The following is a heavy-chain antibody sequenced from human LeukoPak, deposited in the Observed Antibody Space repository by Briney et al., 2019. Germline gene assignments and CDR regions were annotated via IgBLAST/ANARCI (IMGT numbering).Heavy chain of an antibody. CDR1: GFTFSSYA. J-gene: IGHJ4*02. V-gene: IGHV3-23*01. CDR2: ISGSGGST. Sequence: GGSLRLSCAASGFTFSSYAMSWVRQAPGKGLEWVSAISGSGGSTYYADSVKGRFTVSRDNSKNTLYVEMNTLRAEDTAVYYCAKWGDYDILTGYYVSDFWGQGTLVTVSS. D-gene: IGHD3-9*01. CDR3: AKWGDYDILTGYYVSDF.